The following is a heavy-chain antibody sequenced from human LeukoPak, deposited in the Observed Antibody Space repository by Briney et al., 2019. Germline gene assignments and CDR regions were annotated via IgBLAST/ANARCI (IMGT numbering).Heavy chain of an antibody. V-gene: IGHV1-2*06. CDR2: INPNSGGT. J-gene: IGHJ5*02. CDR1: GYTFTGYY. Sequence: ASVKVSCKASGYTFTGYYMHWVRQAPGQGLEWMGRINPNSGGTNYAQKFQGRVTMTRDTSISTAYMELSRLRSDDTAVYYCASVGYSSSSGWFDPWGQGTLVTVSS. D-gene: IGHD6-6*01. CDR3: ASVGYSSSSGWFDP.